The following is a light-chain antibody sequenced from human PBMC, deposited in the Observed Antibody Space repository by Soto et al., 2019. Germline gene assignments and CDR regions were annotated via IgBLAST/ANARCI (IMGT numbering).Light chain of an antibody. CDR1: QRMTNNF. J-gene: IGKJ2*01. V-gene: IGKV3-20*01. CDR3: SQYGRSPFT. CDR2: GAS. Sequence: EMVLTQSPDTLSLSPGERVTLSCRASQRMTNNFVDWFQQKPGLAPRLLIHGASTRASGVPDRFTGGGSGTDFVLTLSRVEPEDFSVYYCSQYGRSPFTFGQGTKLQIK.